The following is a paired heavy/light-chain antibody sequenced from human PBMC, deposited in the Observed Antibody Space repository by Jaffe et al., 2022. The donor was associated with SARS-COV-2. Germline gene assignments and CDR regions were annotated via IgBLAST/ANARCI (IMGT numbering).Light chain of an antibody. CDR2: SKN. Sequence: SSELTQDPAVSVALGQTVRITCQGDSLRSYYASWYQQKPGQAPVLVIYSKNNRPSGIPDRFSGSSSGNTASLTITGAQAEDEADYYCSSRDSSGYHLRVFGTGTKVTVL. J-gene: IGLJ1*01. V-gene: IGLV3-19*01. CDR3: SSRDSSGYHLRV. CDR1: SLRSYY.
Heavy chain of an antibody. D-gene: IGHD6-19*01. CDR3: ARYLPVADAFDI. J-gene: IGHJ3*02. Sequence: QLVESGGDLVQPGGSLRLSCAVSGFTVSSFHMTWVRQAPGRGLEWVSTIYSDGGGTYYADSVRGRVTISRDSSRNTLYLQMNSLRAEDTAVFYCARYLPVADAFDIWGQGTMVTVSS. V-gene: IGHV3-66*01. CDR2: IYSDGGGT. CDR1: GFTVSSFH.